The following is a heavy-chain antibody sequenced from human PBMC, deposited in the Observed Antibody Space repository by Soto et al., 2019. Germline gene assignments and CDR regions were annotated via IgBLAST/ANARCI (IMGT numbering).Heavy chain of an antibody. J-gene: IGHJ6*02. D-gene: IGHD6-13*01. CDR1: GFTFSTYG. CDR3: AKDPGYSSSWYPARGMDV. CDR2: ISYDGSNK. Sequence: QVQLVESGGGVVQPGRSLRLSCAASGFTFSTYGMHWVRQAPGKGLEWVAVISYDGSNKYYADSVKGRFTISRDNSKNTLYLQMNSLRAEDTAMFYCAKDPGYSSSWYPARGMDVWGQGTTVTVSS. V-gene: IGHV3-30*18.